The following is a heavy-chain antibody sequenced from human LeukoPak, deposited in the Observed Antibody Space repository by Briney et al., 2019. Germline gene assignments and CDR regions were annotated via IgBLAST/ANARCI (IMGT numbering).Heavy chain of an antibody. CDR2: ISAYNGNT. J-gene: IGHJ4*02. CDR1: GSTFTSYG. D-gene: IGHD5-24*01. Sequence: ASVKVSCKASGSTFTSYGISWVGRAPGQRLEWMGWISAYNGNTNYAQKLQGRVTMTTDTSTSTAYMELRSLRSDDTAVYYGARGDGYNPFDYWGQGTLVTVSS. CDR3: ARGDGYNPFDY. V-gene: IGHV1-18*01.